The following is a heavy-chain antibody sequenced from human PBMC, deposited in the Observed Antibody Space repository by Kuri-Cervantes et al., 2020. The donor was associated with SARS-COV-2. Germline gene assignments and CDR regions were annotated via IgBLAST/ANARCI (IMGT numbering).Heavy chain of an antibody. J-gene: IGHJ4*02. CDR1: GYTFTSYA. Sequence: ASVKVSCKASGYTFTSYAMHWVRQAPGQRLEWMGWSNAGNGNTKYSQEFQGRVTMTEDTSTDTAYMELSSLRSEDTAVYYCATGGWNNNFDYWGQGTLVTVSS. CDR2: SNAGNGNT. V-gene: IGHV1-3*02. D-gene: IGHD1/OR15-1a*01. CDR3: ATGGWNNNFDY.